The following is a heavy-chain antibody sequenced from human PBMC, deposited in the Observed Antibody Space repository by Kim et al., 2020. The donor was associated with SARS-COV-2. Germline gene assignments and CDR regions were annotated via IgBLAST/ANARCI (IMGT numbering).Heavy chain of an antibody. Sequence: SETLSLTCAVYGGSFSGYYWSWIRQPQGKGLEWIGEIIHSGDTNYNPSLKSRATVSVDTSTNQVSLKLTSMTDADTAVYYCARWSGGYSSGLPFDYWGQGTLVTVSS. D-gene: IGHD5-18*01. CDR1: GGSFSGYY. CDR3: ARWSGGYSSGLPFDY. J-gene: IGHJ4*02. V-gene: IGHV4-34*12. CDR2: IIHSGDT.